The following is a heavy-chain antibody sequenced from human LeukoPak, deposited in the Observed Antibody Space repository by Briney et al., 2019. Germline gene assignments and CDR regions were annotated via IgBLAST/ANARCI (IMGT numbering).Heavy chain of an antibody. CDR1: GFTFSSYA. CDR3: VSWGNSGNS. Sequence: GGSLRLSCAASGFTFSSYAMSWVRQAPGKGLEWVSAISGSGGSTYYADSVKGRFTISRDNGKNSLYLQMNGLRAEDTALYYCVSWGNSGNSWGQGTTVIVSS. J-gene: IGHJ3*01. D-gene: IGHD1-26*01. V-gene: IGHV3-23*01. CDR2: ISGSGGST.